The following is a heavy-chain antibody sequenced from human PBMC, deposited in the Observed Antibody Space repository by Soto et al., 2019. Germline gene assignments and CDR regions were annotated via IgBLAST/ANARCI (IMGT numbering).Heavy chain of an antibody. V-gene: IGHV4-59*12. D-gene: IGHD3-10*01. Sequence: SETLSLTCTVSGGSISSYYWSWIRQPPGKGLEWIGYIYYSGSTNYNPSLKSRVTISIDKSNNRFSLDLHSVTAADTAVYYCARDHLYGNNWAFDYWGQGALVTVSS. J-gene: IGHJ4*02. CDR2: IYYSGST. CDR3: ARDHLYGNNWAFDY. CDR1: GGSISSYY.